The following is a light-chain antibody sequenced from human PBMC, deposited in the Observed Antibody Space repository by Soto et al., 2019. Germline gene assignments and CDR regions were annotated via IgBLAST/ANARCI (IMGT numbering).Light chain of an antibody. V-gene: IGLV2-14*01. CDR2: EVS. Sequence: QSALAQPASVPGSPGQPITVSWYQQHPGKAPKLMIYEVSNRPSGVSNRFSGSKSGNTASLTISGLQAEDEADYYCSSYTSSSTPYVFGTGTKVTVL. CDR3: SSYTSSSTPYV. J-gene: IGLJ1*01.